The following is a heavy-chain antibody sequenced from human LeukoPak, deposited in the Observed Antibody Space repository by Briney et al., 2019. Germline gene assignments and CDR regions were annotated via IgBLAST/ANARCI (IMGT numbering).Heavy chain of an antibody. V-gene: IGHV4-34*01. CDR2: INHSGST. CDR3: ARAQALRLGYMDV. Sequence: SETLSLTCVVYGGSFTGYYWSWIRQPPGKGLEWIGEINHSGSTNYNPSLKSRVTISVDTSKNQFSLKLSSVTAADTAVYYCARAQALRLGYMDVWGKGTTVTVSS. J-gene: IGHJ6*03. CDR1: GGSFTGYY. D-gene: IGHD3-16*01.